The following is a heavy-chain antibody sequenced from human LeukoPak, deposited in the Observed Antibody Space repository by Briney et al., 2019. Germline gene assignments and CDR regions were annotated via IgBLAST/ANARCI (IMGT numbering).Heavy chain of an antibody. CDR2: IGYSGGST. CDR1: GFTLSSYE. CDR3: AKESSYYYYYYMDV. Sequence: GGSLRLSCTASGFTLSSYEMSWIRQAPGKGLEWVSSIGYSGGSTHYADSVKGRFTISRDNSKNTLYLQMNSLRAEDTAVYYCAKESSYYYYYYMDVWGKGTTVTVSS. V-gene: IGHV3-23*01. J-gene: IGHJ6*03.